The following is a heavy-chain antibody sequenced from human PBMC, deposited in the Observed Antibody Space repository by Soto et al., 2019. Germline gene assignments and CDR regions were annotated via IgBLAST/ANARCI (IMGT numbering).Heavy chain of an antibody. J-gene: IGHJ5*02. D-gene: IGHD3-9*01. V-gene: IGHV4-4*07. CDR1: GGSISSYY. CDR2: IYTSGST. CDR3: ARESLLTGYSVSWFDP. Sequence: SETLSLTSTVSGGSISSYYWSWIRQPAGKGLEWIGRIYTSGSTNYNPSLKSRVTTSVDTSKNQFSLKLSSVTAADTAVYYCARESLLTGYSVSWFDPWGQGTLVTVSS.